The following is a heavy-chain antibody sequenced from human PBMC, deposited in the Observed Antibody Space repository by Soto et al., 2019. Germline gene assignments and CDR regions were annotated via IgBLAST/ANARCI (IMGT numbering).Heavy chain of an antibody. Sequence: SETLSLTCTVSGASISSSEYYWGWVRQTPEKGLDWIGNIYYSGTTYYNPSLKSRVTISVDTSKNQFSLKLNSVTAADTAVYYCARFLVPASRNTDFDYWGQGTLVTVSS. CDR2: IYYSGTT. CDR3: ARFLVPASRNTDFDY. V-gene: IGHV4-39*01. D-gene: IGHD2-21*02. CDR1: GASISSSEYY. J-gene: IGHJ4*02.